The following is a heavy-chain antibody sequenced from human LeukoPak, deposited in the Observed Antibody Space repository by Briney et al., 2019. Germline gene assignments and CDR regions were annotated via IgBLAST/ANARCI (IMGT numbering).Heavy chain of an antibody. CDR1: GYTLTELS. CDR2: FDPEDGES. CDR3: ATSYQLLEYFDY. J-gene: IGHJ4*02. D-gene: IGHD2-2*01. V-gene: IGHV1-24*01. Sequence: SVKVSCKVSGYTLTELSMHWVRQAPGKGLEWMGGFDPEDGESIYEQKFQGRVTMTKDTSTDTCYMELSSLRSEDTAVYYCATSYQLLEYFDYWGQGTLLTVSS.